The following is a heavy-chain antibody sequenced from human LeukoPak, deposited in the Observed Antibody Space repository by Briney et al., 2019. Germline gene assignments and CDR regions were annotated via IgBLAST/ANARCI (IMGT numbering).Heavy chain of an antibody. D-gene: IGHD1-14*01. V-gene: IGHV1-46*01. CDR1: GYTFTGYY. CDR3: AKTKDYYYMDV. CDR2: INPTGGST. Sequence: ASVKVSCKASGYTFTGYYMHWVRQAPGQGLEWMGLINPTGGSTGYAQKFQGRVTMTTDTSTSTAYMELRSLRSDDTAVYYCAKTKDYYYMDVWGKGTTVTVSS. J-gene: IGHJ6*03.